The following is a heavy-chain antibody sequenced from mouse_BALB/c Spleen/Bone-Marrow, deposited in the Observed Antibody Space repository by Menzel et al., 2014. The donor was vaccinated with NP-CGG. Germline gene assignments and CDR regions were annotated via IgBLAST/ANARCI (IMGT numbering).Heavy chain of an antibody. J-gene: IGHJ2*01. CDR3: ARLGYHGYFAY. CDR2: INPGSSTI. V-gene: IGHV4-2*02. Sequence: DVKLQESGGGLVQPGGSLILSCAASGFDFSGYWMSWARQAPGKGQEWIGEINPGSSTINYTPSLKDKFIISRDNAKKTLYLQINKVRSEDTALYYCARLGYHGYFAYWGQGTTLTVSS. D-gene: IGHD5-1-1*01. CDR1: GFDFSGYW.